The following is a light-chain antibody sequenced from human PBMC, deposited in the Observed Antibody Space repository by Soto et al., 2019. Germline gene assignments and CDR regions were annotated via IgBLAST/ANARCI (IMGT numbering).Light chain of an antibody. Sequence: QSVLTQSPSASGTPGQRVTISCSGSSANIGSNYVYWYQQFPGTAPRLHIYRADQRPSGVPDRFSGSKSGTSASLAISGLRSEDEAAYYCAAWDDTVNGLVFGGGTKVTVL. CDR1: SANIGSNY. CDR2: RAD. V-gene: IGLV1-47*01. CDR3: AAWDDTVNGLV. J-gene: IGLJ2*01.